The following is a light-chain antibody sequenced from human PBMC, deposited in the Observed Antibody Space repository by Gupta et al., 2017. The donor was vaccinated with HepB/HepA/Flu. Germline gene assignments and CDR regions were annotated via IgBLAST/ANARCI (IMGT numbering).Light chain of an antibody. CDR2: AAS. CDR1: QGINND. Sequence: DIQLTQSPSFLSASVGDRVTITCRASQGINNDLAWLQQKPGKAPKLLIYAASTLQSGVPSRFSGSGSGTEFTLTISSLQPGDLATYYCQQVNSFSIAFGQGTRLEIK. V-gene: IGKV1-9*01. CDR3: QQVNSFSIA. J-gene: IGKJ5*01.